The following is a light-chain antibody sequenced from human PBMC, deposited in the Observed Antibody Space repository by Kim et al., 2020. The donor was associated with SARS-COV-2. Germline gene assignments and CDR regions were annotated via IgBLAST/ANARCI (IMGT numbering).Light chain of an antibody. CDR1: NFGDKY. V-gene: IGLV3-1*01. Sequence: SPRQSARSTFSRCNFGDKYVSFYHKTPGQSPVGVIYQDNQRRSGSPERFSGSSSWTTATLNISGTQAKDEADYYCQAWDSSTHNYVFGTGTKVTVL. CDR2: QDN. J-gene: IGLJ1*01. CDR3: QAWDSSTHNYV.